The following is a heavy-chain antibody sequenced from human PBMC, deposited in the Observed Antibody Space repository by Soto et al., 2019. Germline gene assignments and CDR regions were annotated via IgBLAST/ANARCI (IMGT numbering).Heavy chain of an antibody. Sequence: EVQLVESGGGLVQPGGSLRLSCAASGFTVSSNYMSWVRQAPGKGLEWVSVIYSGGSTYYADSVKGRFTISRHNSKNTLYLQMNSLRAEDTAVYYCARDIDISGWYGAFDIWGQGTMVTVSS. V-gene: IGHV3-53*04. D-gene: IGHD6-19*01. CDR1: GFTVSSNY. CDR2: IYSGGST. CDR3: ARDIDISGWYGAFDI. J-gene: IGHJ3*02.